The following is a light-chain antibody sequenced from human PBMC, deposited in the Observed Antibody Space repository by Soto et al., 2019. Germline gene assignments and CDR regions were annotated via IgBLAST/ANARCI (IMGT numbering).Light chain of an antibody. Sequence: DIQMTQSPSSLSASVGDRVTITCRASQGISNYLAWYQQKPGKVPKLLIFAASTLQSGVPSRFSGSGSVTDFTLTISSLQPEDVAPYFCQKYDRAPFTFGPGTKVYIK. CDR2: AAS. J-gene: IGKJ3*01. CDR3: QKYDRAPFT. CDR1: QGISNY. V-gene: IGKV1-27*01.